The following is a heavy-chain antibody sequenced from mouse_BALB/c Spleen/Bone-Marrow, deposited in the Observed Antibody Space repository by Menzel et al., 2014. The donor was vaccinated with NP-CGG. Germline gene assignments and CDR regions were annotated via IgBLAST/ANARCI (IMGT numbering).Heavy chain of an antibody. CDR1: GYTFTSYV. Sequence: VQLQQSGPELVKPGASVKMSCKASGYTFTSYVMHWVKRKPGQGLEWIGYINPYDDGTKYNEKFKGKATLTSDKSSSAAYMELSSLTSEDSAVYYCARPRQLGLPYCFDDWGQGTTLTGSS. D-gene: IGHD3-2*01. J-gene: IGHJ2*01. CDR2: INPYDDGT. CDR3: ARPRQLGLPYCFDD. V-gene: IGHV1-14*01.